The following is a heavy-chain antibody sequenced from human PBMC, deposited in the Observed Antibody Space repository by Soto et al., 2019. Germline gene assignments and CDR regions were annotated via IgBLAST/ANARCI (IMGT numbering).Heavy chain of an antibody. CDR3: ARHTPAISISDH. CDR1: GGSISSSSYY. V-gene: IGHV4-39*01. J-gene: IGHJ4*02. D-gene: IGHD2-15*01. CDR2: FFYSGIT. Sequence: SETLSLTCTVSGGSISSSSYYWGWIRQPPGKGLEWIGSFFYSGITYYNPSLMIRVTISVDTSKNQFSLKLSSVTAADTAVYYCARHTPAISISDHWGQGALVTVSS.